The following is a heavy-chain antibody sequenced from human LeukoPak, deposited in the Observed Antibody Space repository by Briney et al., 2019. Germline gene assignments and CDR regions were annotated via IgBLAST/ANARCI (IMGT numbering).Heavy chain of an antibody. D-gene: IGHD5-18*01. CDR2: ISKDGSTT. J-gene: IGHJ4*02. CDR1: GFTLNNYW. V-gene: IGHV3-74*01. Sequence: GGSLRLSCAASGFTLNNYWMHWVRQAPGKGLVWVSRISKDGSTTNYADSVEGRFTFSRANAKYTLYLEMNSLTAEDTALYYCARGASSGYRIDYWGQGTLVTVSS. CDR3: ARGASSGYRIDY.